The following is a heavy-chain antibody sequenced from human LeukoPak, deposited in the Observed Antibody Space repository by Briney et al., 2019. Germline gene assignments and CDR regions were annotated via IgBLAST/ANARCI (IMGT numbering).Heavy chain of an antibody. Sequence: PGRSLRLSCTASGFTFSNYGMHWVRQAPGKGLEWMATISYDGNNNYYTYSVKGRFTVSRDNSKNTLYLQMNSLRGEDTGVYYCARDRGGNEFDYWGQGTLVTVSS. CDR3: ARDRGGNEFDY. V-gene: IGHV3-30*03. CDR1: GFTFSNYG. CDR2: ISYDGNNN. D-gene: IGHD4-23*01. J-gene: IGHJ4*02.